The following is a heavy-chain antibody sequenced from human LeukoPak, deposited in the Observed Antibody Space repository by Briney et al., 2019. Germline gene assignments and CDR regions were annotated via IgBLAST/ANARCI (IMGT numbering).Heavy chain of an antibody. Sequence: GGSLRLSCAASGFTFTSYAMSWVRQAPGKGLEWVSLINSGDRTYYADSEKGRFTFSRDNSKNTLYLQLNSLRAEDTAVYYCAKVRGVKRGSLDYWGQGTLVTVSS. D-gene: IGHD3-10*01. V-gene: IGHV3-23*01. CDR3: AKVRGVKRGSLDY. J-gene: IGHJ4*02. CDR2: INSGDRT. CDR1: GFTFTSYA.